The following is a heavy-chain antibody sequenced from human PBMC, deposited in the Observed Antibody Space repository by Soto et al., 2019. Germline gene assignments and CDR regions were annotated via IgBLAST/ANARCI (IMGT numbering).Heavy chain of an antibody. Sequence: PVKVSCEACGGSFSSYAISWVRQAPGQGLEWMGGIIPIFGTANYAQKFQGRVTITADESTSTAYMELSSLRSEDTAVYYCARFSGYDSDYWGQGTLVTVSS. CDR2: IIPIFGTA. V-gene: IGHV1-69*13. CDR3: ARFSGYDSDY. J-gene: IGHJ4*02. D-gene: IGHD5-12*01. CDR1: GGSFSSYA.